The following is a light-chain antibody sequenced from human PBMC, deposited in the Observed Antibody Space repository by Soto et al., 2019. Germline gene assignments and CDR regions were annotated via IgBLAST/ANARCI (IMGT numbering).Light chain of an antibody. CDR2: EVS. J-gene: IGLJ1*01. CDR1: SSDVGSYNR. Sequence: QSALTQPPSVSGSLGQSVTISCTGTSSDVGSYNRVSWYQQPPGTAPKLMIYEVSNRPSGVPDRFSGSKSGNTASLTISGLQAEDEADYYCSSYTSSSTYVFXTGTKVTVL. V-gene: IGLV2-18*02. CDR3: SSYTSSSTYV.